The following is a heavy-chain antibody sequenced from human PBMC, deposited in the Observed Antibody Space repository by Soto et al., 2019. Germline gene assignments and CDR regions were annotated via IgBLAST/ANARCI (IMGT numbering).Heavy chain of an antibody. CDR1: GFTFSSYA. V-gene: IGHV3-30-3*01. CDR2: ISYDGSNK. Sequence: PGGSLRLSCSASGFTFSSYAMHWVRQAPGKGLEWVAVISYDGSNKYYADSVKGRFTISRDNSKNTLYLQMNSLRAEDTAVYYCARDGIYDSSGYYRRYYYYGMDGWGQGTSVTVSS. J-gene: IGHJ6*02. CDR3: ARDGIYDSSGYYRRYYYYGMDG. D-gene: IGHD3-22*01.